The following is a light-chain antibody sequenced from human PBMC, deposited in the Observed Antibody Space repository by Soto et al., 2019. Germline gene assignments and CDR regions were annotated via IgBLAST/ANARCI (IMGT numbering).Light chain of an antibody. CDR2: AAS. CDR3: QKYNSAPLT. Sequence: DIQMTQSPSSLSASLGDRVTITCRASQDISVYLAWFQQKPGKVPKLLIYAASTLQSVVPSRFSGSGSGTDFTLTISSLQPEDVATYYCQKYNSAPLTFGGGTKVEIK. J-gene: IGKJ4*01. CDR1: QDISVY. V-gene: IGKV1-27*01.